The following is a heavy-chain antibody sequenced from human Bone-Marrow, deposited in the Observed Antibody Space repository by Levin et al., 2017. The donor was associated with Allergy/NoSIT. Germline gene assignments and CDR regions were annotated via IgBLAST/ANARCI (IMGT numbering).Heavy chain of an antibody. Sequence: GESLKISCKPSGYVFTSYFLAWVRQTPGHGLEWMGWINLQSGETRYAERFHDRVTMTGDTSTSTAYMELNNLRSDDSGIYYCVRSRAFYYDHWGQGTVVTVSS. J-gene: IGHJ4*02. V-gene: IGHV1-2*02. CDR2: INLQSGET. CDR3: VRSRAFYYDH. D-gene: IGHD3-10*01. CDR1: GYVFTSYF.